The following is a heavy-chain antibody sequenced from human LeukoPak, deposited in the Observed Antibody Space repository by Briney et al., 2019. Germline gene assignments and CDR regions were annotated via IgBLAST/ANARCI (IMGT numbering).Heavy chain of an antibody. Sequence: GGSLTLSCAASGFTFSSYEMNWVRQAPGKGLEWVSYISSNGSTIYYVDSVKGRFTISRDNAKNSLYLQMNGLRAEDTAVYYCARQDTAMVLYYYGMDVWGQGTTVTVSS. CDR2: ISSNGSTI. J-gene: IGHJ6*02. V-gene: IGHV3-48*03. CDR1: GFTFSSYE. CDR3: ARQDTAMVLYYYGMDV. D-gene: IGHD5-18*01.